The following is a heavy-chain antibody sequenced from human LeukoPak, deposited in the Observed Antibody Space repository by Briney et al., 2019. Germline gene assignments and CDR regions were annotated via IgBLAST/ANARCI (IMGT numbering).Heavy chain of an antibody. CDR1: GGSISSGDYY. CDR3: ARESIAAAGTWVLDY. J-gene: IGHJ4*02. V-gene: IGHV4-30-4*08. CDR2: IYYSGST. Sequence: SQTLSLTCTVSGGSISSGDYYWRWIRQPPGKGLEWIGYIYYSGSTYYNPSLKSRVTISVDTSKNQFSLKLSSVTAADTAVYYCARESIAAAGTWVLDYWGQGTLVTVSS. D-gene: IGHD6-13*01.